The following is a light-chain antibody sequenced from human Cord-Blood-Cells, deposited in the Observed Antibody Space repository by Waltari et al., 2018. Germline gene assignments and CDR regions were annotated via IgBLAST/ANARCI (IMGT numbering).Light chain of an antibody. CDR2: DAS. Sequence: EIVLTQSPATLSLSPVERATLSCRASQSVSSYLAWYQQKPGQAPRLLIYDASNRATGIPARFSGSGSGTDFTLTSSSLEPEDFAVYYCQQRSNWPPTFGQGTKVEIK. CDR1: QSVSSY. CDR3: QQRSNWPPT. V-gene: IGKV3-11*01. J-gene: IGKJ1*01.